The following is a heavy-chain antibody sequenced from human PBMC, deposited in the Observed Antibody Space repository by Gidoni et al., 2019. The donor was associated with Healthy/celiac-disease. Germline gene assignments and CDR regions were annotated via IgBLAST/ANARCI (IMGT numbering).Heavy chain of an antibody. V-gene: IGHV3-23*01. D-gene: IGHD3-22*01. CDR2: ISGSGGST. J-gene: IGHJ4*02. CDR3: AKTMYYYDSSGYHFDY. Sequence: EVQLLESGGGLVQPGGSLRLSCAASGFTFSSYAMSWVRQAPGKGLEWVSAISGSGGSTYYADSVKGRFTISRDNSKNTLYLQMNSLRAEDTAVYYCAKTMYYYDSSGYHFDYWGQGTLVTVSS. CDR1: GFTFSSYA.